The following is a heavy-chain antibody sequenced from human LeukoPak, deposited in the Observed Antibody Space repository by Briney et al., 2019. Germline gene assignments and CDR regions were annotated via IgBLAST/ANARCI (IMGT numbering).Heavy chain of an antibody. J-gene: IGHJ4*02. Sequence: GGSLRLSCAASGFTFSSYEMNWVRQAPGKGLEWVAVISYDGSNKYYADSVKGRFTISRDNSKNTLYLQMNSLRAEDTAVYYCAKGHYSGSYYYDYWGRGTLVTVSS. CDR1: GFTFSSYE. D-gene: IGHD1-26*01. V-gene: IGHV3-30*18. CDR2: ISYDGSNK. CDR3: AKGHYSGSYYYDY.